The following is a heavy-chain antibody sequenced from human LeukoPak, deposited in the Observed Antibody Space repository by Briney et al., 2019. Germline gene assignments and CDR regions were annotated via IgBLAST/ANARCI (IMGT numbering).Heavy chain of an antibody. D-gene: IGHD3-10*01. CDR3: ARDRYAYGSGSYFDY. CDR1: GFTFSDYY. CDR2: ISSSSSYT. J-gene: IGHJ4*02. V-gene: IGHV3-11*06. Sequence: AGGSLRLSCAASGFTFSDYYMSWIRQAPGKGLEWVSYISSSSSYTNYADSVKGRFTISRDNAKNSLYLQMNSLRAEDTAVYYCARDRYAYGSGSYFDYWGQGTLVTVSS.